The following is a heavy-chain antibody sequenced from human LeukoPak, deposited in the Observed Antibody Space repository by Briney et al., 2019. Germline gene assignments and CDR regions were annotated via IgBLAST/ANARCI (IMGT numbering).Heavy chain of an antibody. CDR2: IIPIFGTA. J-gene: IGHJ5*02. CDR1: GFTFSSYA. CDR3: ARAAYSSSSGHPPNNWFDP. D-gene: IGHD6-6*01. V-gene: IGHV1-69*01. Sequence: GGSLRLSCAASGFTFSSYAISWVRQAPGQGLEWMGGIIPIFGTANYAQKFQGRVTITADESTSTAYMELSSLRSEDTAVYYCARAAYSSSSGHPPNNWFDPWGQGTLVTVSS.